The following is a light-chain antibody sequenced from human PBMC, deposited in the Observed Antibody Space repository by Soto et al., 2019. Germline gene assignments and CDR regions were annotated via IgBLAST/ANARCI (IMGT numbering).Light chain of an antibody. J-gene: IGKJ1*01. CDR1: QSVDRY. V-gene: IGKV1-5*01. CDR2: DAS. CDR3: QQYKDYTWT. Sequence: DIQMTQSPSTLSASVGDRGSITCRASQSVDRYLAWYQQKPGKAPHLLIYDASSLESGVPSRFSGSGSGTEFTLTISSLQPDDFTTFYCQQYKDYTWTFGQGTKVDIK.